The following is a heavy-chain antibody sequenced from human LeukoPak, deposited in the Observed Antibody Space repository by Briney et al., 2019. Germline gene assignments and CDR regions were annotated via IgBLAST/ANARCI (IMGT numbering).Heavy chain of an antibody. D-gene: IGHD2/OR15-2a*01. CDR1: VFTFSSYG. CDR2: IRYDGSNK. CDR3: ARSGLSRFGL. V-gene: IGHV3-30*02. Sequence: GGSLRLSCAASVFTFSSYGMHWVRQAPGKGLEWVSFIRYDGSNKYYADSVKGRFTISRDDSRNTLYLQMNSLRAEDTAVYYCARSGLSRFGLWGQGTLVTVSS. J-gene: IGHJ4*02.